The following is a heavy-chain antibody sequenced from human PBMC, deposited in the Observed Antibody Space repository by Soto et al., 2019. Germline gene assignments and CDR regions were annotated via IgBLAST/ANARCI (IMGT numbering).Heavy chain of an antibody. CDR1: GGSISSSSYY. CDR3: ARHSYCSSWLYYLDY. CDR2: IYYSGST. J-gene: IGHJ4*02. D-gene: IGHD6-13*01. V-gene: IGHV4-39*01. Sequence: QLQLQESGPGLVKPSETLSLTCTVSGGSISSSSYYWGWIRQPPGKGLEWIGSIYYSGSTYYNPSHKSRVISSVDTSKIQFSLEMSSVTAADTAVFYCARHSYCSSWLYYLDYWGQGSLVTASS.